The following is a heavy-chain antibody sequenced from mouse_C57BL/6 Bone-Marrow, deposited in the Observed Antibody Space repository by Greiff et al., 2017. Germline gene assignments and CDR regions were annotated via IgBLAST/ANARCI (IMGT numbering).Heavy chain of an antibody. CDR2: INPSSGYT. CDR3: ARYAYGNYVGFDY. CDR1: GYTFTSYT. V-gene: IGHV1-4*01. D-gene: IGHD2-1*01. Sequence: QVQLKQSGAELARPGASVQMSCKASGYTFTSYTMHWVKQRPGQGLEWIGYINPSSGYTKYNQKFKDKATLTADKSSSTAYRQLSSLTSEDTAVYDCARYAYGNYVGFDYWGQGTLGTVSA. J-gene: IGHJ3*01.